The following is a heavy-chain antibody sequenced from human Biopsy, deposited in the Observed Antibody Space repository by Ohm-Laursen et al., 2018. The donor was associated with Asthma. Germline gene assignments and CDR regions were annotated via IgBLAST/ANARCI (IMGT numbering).Heavy chain of an antibody. J-gene: IGHJ6*02. V-gene: IGHV3-21*01. CDR1: GFTFSHYN. D-gene: IGHD2-8*01. CDR2: ITDTSRYI. CDR3: ARGGYCTSPTCPWGRYATDV. Sequence: SLRLSCSASGFTFSHYNMNWVRQAPGKGLEWVSSITDTSRYIKCADSVKGRFPISRDNAKNSLFLHMNSLRAGDSAVYYSARGGYCTSPTCPWGRYATDVWGQGTTVTVSS.